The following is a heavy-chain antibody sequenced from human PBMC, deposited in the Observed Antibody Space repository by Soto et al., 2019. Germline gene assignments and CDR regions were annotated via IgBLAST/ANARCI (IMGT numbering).Heavy chain of an antibody. V-gene: IGHV1-46*01. D-gene: IGHD3-10*01. CDR3: AREGTYGSGSPEAPYAFDI. CDR1: GYTFTSYY. Sequence: GASVKVSCKASGYTFTSYYMHWVRQAPGQGLEWMGIINPSGGSTSYAQKFQGRVTMTRDTSTSTAYMELSSLRSEDTAVYYCAREGTYGSGSPEAPYAFDIWGQGTMVTVSS. CDR2: INPSGGST. J-gene: IGHJ3*02.